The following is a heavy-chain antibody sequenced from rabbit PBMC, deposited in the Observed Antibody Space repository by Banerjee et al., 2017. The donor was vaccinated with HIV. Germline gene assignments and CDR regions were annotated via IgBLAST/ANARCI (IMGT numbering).Heavy chain of an antibody. Sequence: QSLEESGGDLVKPGASLTLTCTASGFSFSSSYCMCWVRQAPGKGLEWIGCIKTGSGSTYYASWAKGRFTISKTSSTTVTLQMTSLTAADTATYFCAQSGDATMYLNLWGQGTLVTVS. CDR2: IKTGSGST. CDR3: AQSGDATMYLNL. V-gene: IGHV1S40*01. J-gene: IGHJ4*01. D-gene: IGHD5-1*01. CDR1: GFSFSSSYC.